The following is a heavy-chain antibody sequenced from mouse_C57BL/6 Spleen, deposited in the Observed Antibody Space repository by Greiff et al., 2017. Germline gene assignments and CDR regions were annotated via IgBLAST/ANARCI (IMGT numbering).Heavy chain of an antibody. CDR3: ARDRGGFDY. V-gene: IGHV3-6*01. CDR1: GYSITSGYY. D-gene: IGHD1-1*02. J-gene: IGHJ2*01. Sequence: EVQRVESGPGLVKPSQSLSLTCSVTGYSITSGYYWNWIRQFPGNKLEWMGYISYDGSNNYNPSLKNRISITRDTSKNQFFLKLNSVTTEDTATXYCARDRGGFDYWGQGTTLTVSS. CDR2: ISYDGSN.